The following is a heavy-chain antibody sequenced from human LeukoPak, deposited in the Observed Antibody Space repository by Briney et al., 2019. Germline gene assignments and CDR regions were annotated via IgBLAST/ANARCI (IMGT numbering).Heavy chain of an antibody. CDR2: IRYDGSNK. V-gene: IGHV3-30*02. D-gene: IGHD6-13*01. CDR3: ARDWWTYDIAAAGRSGYFDL. J-gene: IGHJ2*01. CDR1: GFTFNSYG. Sequence: PGGSLRLSCAASGFTFNSYGMHWVRRAPGKGLEWVTFIRYDGSNKYYADSVKGRFTISRDNSKNTLYLQMNSLRAEDTAVYYCARDWWTYDIAAAGRSGYFDLRGRGTLVTVSS.